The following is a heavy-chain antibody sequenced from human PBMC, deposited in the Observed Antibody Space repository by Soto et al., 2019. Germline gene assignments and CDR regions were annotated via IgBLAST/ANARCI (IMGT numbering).Heavy chain of an antibody. CDR3: AREDIVVVPAARWESGYYYYMDV. CDR1: GYTFTSYD. Sequence: ASVKVSCKASGYTFTSYDINWVRQATGQGLEWMGWMNPNSGNTGYAQKFQGRVTMTRNTSISTAYMELSSLRSEETAVYYCAREDIVVVPAARWESGYYYYMDVWGKGTTVTVSS. CDR2: MNPNSGNT. D-gene: IGHD2-2*01. J-gene: IGHJ6*03. V-gene: IGHV1-8*01.